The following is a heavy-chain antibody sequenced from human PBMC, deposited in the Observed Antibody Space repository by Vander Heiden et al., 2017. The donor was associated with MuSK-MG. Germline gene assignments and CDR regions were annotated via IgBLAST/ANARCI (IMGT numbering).Heavy chain of an antibody. CDR2: LQSGGNT. J-gene: IGHJ5*02. Sequence: EVQLVESGGGLVQPGGSLRLSCSTSGITVSSNYMSWVRQAPGKGLEWVSVLQSGGNTYYADSVKGRVTISRDTSKKTLSLQMNSLTPDDTAVYDGARDQAYGKGDCDLWGRGTLGNVSS. V-gene: IGHV3-66*02. D-gene: IGHD3-10*01. CDR3: ARDQAYGKGDCDL. CDR1: GITVSSNY.